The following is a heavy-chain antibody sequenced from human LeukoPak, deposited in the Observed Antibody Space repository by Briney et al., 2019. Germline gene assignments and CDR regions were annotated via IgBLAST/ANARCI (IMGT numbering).Heavy chain of an antibody. CDR1: GGSISNSGYY. CDR2: ISYSGST. Sequence: SETLSLTCSVSGGSISNSGYYWGWIRQPPGKGLEWIGYISYSGSTNYNPSLKSRVTISVDTSKNQFSLKLTSVTAADTAVYYCASGQNPRTSDAFDIWGQGTMVTVSS. V-gene: IGHV4-61*05. J-gene: IGHJ3*02. D-gene: IGHD1-14*01. CDR3: ASGQNPRTSDAFDI.